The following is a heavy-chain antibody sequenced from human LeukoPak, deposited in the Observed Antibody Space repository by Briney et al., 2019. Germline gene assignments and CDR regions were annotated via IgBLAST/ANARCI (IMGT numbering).Heavy chain of an antibody. J-gene: IGHJ4*02. CDR2: RSNNGGST. D-gene: IGHD6-19*01. Sequence: GGSLRLSCSASGFTFSTYAMHWVRQAPGKGLEYVSARSNNGGSTYYADSVKGRFTISRDNSKNTLYLQMSSLRTEDTAVYYCVKALGQWLVYYFDYWGQGTLVTVSS. V-gene: IGHV3-64D*09. CDR3: VKALGQWLVYYFDY. CDR1: GFTFSTYA.